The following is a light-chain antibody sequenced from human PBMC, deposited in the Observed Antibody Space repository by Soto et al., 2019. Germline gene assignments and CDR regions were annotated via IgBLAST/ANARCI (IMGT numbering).Light chain of an antibody. CDR2: KAS. CDR1: QTISMW. J-gene: IGKJ1*01. CDR3: QHYNSYSEA. Sequence: IQVTQYPSTLSGSVGARVTNTSRASQTISMWLAWYKQKRGKAPKLLIYKASTLKSGVPSRFRGSGSGTEFTLTISSLQPDDFATYYCQHYNSYSEAFGQGTKVDIK. V-gene: IGKV1-5*03.